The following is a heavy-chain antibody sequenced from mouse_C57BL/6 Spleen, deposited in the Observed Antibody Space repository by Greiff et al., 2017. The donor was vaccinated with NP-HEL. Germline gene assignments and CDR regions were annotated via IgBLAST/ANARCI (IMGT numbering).Heavy chain of an antibody. CDR2: IDPSDSYT. Sequence: QVQLKQSGAELVRPGTSVKLSCKASGYTFTSYWMHWVKQRPGQGLEWIGVIDPSDSYTNYNQKFKGKATLTVDTSSSTAYMQLSSLTSEDSAVYYWARQLRQRNYFDYWGQGTTLTVSS. CDR1: GYTFTSYW. CDR3: ARQLRQRNYFDY. V-gene: IGHV1-59*01. J-gene: IGHJ2*01. D-gene: IGHD3-2*02.